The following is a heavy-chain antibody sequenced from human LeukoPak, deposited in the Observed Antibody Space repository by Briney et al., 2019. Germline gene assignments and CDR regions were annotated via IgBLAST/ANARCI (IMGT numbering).Heavy chain of an antibody. Sequence: AGGSLRLSCAASGFTFSSYGMHWVRQAPGKGLEWVAVISYDGSNKYYADSVKGRFTISRDNAKNSLYLQMNSLRAEDTAVYYCARVPIGSVEPYWGRGILVTVSS. CDR3: ARVPIGSVEPY. J-gene: IGHJ4*02. V-gene: IGHV3-30*03. CDR1: GFTFSSYG. D-gene: IGHD1-14*01. CDR2: ISYDGSNK.